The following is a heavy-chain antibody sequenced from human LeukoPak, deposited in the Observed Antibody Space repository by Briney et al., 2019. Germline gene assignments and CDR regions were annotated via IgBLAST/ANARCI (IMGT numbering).Heavy chain of an antibody. V-gene: IGHV4-38-2*02. CDR3: AREGGDSGYDQFDY. J-gene: IGHJ4*02. Sequence: SETLSLTCTVSGGSITNYYWSWIRQPPGKGLEWIGSIYHSGSTYYNPSLKSRVTISVDTSKNQFSLKLSSVTAADTAVYYCAREGGDSGYDQFDYWGQGTLVTVSS. CDR2: IYHSGST. D-gene: IGHD5-12*01. CDR1: GGSITNYY.